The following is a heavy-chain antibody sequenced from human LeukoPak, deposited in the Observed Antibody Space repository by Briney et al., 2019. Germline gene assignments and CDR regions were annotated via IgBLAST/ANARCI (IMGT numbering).Heavy chain of an antibody. CDR3: ARGRYGDYLYYYGMDA. CDR1: GYTFTSYD. V-gene: IGHV1-8*01. D-gene: IGHD4-17*01. Sequence: ASVKVSCKASGYTFTSYDINWVRQATGQGLEWMGWMNPNSGNTGYAQKFQGRVTMTRNTSISTAYMELSSLRSEDTAVYYCARGRYGDYLYYYGMDAWGQGTTVTVSS. J-gene: IGHJ6*02. CDR2: MNPNSGNT.